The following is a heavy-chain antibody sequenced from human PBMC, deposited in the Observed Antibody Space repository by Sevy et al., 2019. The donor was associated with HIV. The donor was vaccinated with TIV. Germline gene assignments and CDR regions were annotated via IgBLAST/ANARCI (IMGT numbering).Heavy chain of an antibody. CDR3: ARDLAVAGPMPPPIRRLDF. CDR1: GFTFSSYS. J-gene: IGHJ4*02. CDR2: ISSSSSTI. D-gene: IGHD6-19*01. V-gene: IGHV3-48*02. Sequence: GGSLRLSCAASGFTFSSYSMNWVRQAPGKGLEWVSYISSSSSTIYYADSVKGRFAISRDNAKNSLYLQMNSLRDEYTSVYYCARDLAVAGPMPPPIRRLDFRGQGTLVTVSS.